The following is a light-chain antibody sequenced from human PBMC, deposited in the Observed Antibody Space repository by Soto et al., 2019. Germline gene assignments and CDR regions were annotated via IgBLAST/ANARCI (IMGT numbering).Light chain of an antibody. V-gene: IGKV3-15*01. CDR3: QQYHSCSQ. J-gene: IGKJ1*01. CDR1: QSISGS. CDR2: GAS. Sequence: GVTSNITCRASQSISGSLAWYQQKPGQAPRLLIYGASTRATGIPARFSGSASGTELTLTAGTLQSEDRAAYYCQQYHSCSQFGQGTKVDIK.